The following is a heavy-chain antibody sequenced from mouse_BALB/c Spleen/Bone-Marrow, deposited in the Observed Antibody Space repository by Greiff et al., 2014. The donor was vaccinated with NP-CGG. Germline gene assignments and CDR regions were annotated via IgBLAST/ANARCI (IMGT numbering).Heavy chain of an antibody. CDR2: IDPANGNT. J-gene: IGHJ4*01. CDR3: ARWEYYAMDY. V-gene: IGHV14-3*02. D-gene: IGHD4-1*01. CDR1: GFNIKDTY. Sequence: VQLKESGAELVKPGASVKLSCTASGFNIKDTYMHWVKQRPEQGLEWIGRIDPANGNTKYDPKFQGKATITADTSSNTAYLQLSRLTSGDAAVYYCARWEYYAMDYWGQGTSVTVSS.